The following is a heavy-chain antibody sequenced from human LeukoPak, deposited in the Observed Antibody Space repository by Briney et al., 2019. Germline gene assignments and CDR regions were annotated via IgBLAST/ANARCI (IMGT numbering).Heavy chain of an antibody. CDR3: AREMYGTGSYTYYYYYGMDV. CDR1: GYTFTGYY. CDR2: INPNSGGT. D-gene: IGHD3-10*01. V-gene: IGHV1-2*02. Sequence: ASVKVSCKASGYTFTGYYMHWVRQAPGQGLKWMGWINPNSGGTNYAQKLQGRVTMTRDTSISTAYMELSRLRSGDTAVDYCAREMYGTGSYTYYYYYGMDVWGQGTTVTVSS. J-gene: IGHJ6*02.